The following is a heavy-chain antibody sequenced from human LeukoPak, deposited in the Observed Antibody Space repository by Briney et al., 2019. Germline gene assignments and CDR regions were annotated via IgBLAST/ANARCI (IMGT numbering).Heavy chain of an antibody. CDR2: IYYSGST. CDR3: ARALDYYDSSGYYYLHYYGMDV. Sequence: SETLSLTCTVSGGSISSYYWGWIRQPPGKGLEWIGYIYYSGSTNYNPSLKSRVTISVDTSKNQFSLKLSSVTAADTAVYYCARALDYYDSSGYYYLHYYGMDVWGQGTTVTVSS. CDR1: GGSISSYY. J-gene: IGHJ6*02. D-gene: IGHD3-22*01. V-gene: IGHV4-59*01.